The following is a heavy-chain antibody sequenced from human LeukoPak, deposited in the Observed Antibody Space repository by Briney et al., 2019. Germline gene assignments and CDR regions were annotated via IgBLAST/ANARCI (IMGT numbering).Heavy chain of an antibody. CDR3: ARAQYFGSGSYEYYYYYVDV. CDR2: INWNCRST. V-gene: IGHV3-20*01. CDR1: GFTFDHYG. D-gene: IGHD3-10*01. J-gene: IGHJ6*03. Sequence: GGSLRLSCAASGFTFDHYGMSWVRQVSGKGLEWVSGINWNCRSTGYADSVKGRFTISRDNAKNSLYLQMNSLRAEDTALYHCARAQYFGSGSYEYYYYYVDVWGKGTTVTVSS.